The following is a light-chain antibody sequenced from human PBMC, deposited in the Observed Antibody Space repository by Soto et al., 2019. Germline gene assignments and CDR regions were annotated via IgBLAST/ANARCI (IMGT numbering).Light chain of an antibody. V-gene: IGLV2-14*03. CDR3: SSYTSSKTLV. CDR1: SFDIGGYNY. Sequence: QCALTQPASVSGSPGQSITISCTGTSFDIGGYNYVSWYQQHPGKAPKLIIYDVSNRPSGVSNRFSGSKSGNTASLAISGLQAEDEADYYCSSYTSSKTLVFGGGTKLTDL. CDR2: DVS. J-gene: IGLJ2*01.